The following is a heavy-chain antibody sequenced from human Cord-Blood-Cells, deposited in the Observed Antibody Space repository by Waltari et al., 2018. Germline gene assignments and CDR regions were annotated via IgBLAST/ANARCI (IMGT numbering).Heavy chain of an antibody. V-gene: IGHV4-34*01. D-gene: IGHD6-6*01. J-gene: IGHJ4*02. CDR3: ARARRDLDY. Sequence: QVQLQQWGAGLLKPSETLSLTCAVHGGSFSGYYWSWIRQPPGKGLEWIGEINHSGSTNYNPSLKSRVTISVDTSKNQFSLRLSSVTAADTAVYYCARARRDLDYWGQGTLVTVSS. CDR1: GGSFSGYY. CDR2: INHSGST.